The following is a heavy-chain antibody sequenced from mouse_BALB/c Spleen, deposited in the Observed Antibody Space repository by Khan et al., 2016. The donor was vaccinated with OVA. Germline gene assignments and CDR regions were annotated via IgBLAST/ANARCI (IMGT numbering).Heavy chain of an antibody. Sequence: EVELVESGGDLVKPGGSLKLSCAASGFTFSSYGMSWVRQTPDKRLEWVATISSSGTFTYYPDSVKGRFTISRDNAKNALYMQMSRLKSEDTAMYFCARSITTAKGDYCAMDYWGQGTSVTVSS. D-gene: IGHD1-2*01. CDR1: GFTFSSYG. V-gene: IGHV5-6*01. J-gene: IGHJ4*01. CDR3: ARSITTAKGDYCAMDY. CDR2: ISSSGTFT.